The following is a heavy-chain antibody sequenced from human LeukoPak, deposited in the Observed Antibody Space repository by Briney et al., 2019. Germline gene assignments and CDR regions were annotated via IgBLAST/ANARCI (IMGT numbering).Heavy chain of an antibody. CDR3: ARDGVYGMATISDY. J-gene: IGHJ4*02. CDR1: GFTVSSNY. CDR2: IYSGGST. V-gene: IGHV3-66*01. D-gene: IGHD5-24*01. Sequence: PGGSLRLSCAASGFTVSSNYMSWVRQAPGKGLEWVSVIYSGGSTYYADSVKGRFTISRDNSKNTLYLQMNSLRAEDTAVYYCARDGVYGMATISDYWGQGTLVTVSS.